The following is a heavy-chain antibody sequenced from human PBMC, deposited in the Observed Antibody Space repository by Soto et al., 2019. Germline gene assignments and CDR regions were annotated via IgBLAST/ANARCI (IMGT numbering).Heavy chain of an antibody. V-gene: IGHV1-2*02. CDR3: ARQLAYCGGDCYTEPIDY. CDR1: GYSFTAYY. CDR2: INPNSGDM. Sequence: ASVKVSCKASGYSFTAYYIHWVRQAPGQGLEWMGWINPNSGDMTYAQKFQGRVTMTRDTPISTTYMELRRLRSDDTAVYFCARQLAYCGGDCYTEPIDYWGQGTVVTVSS. D-gene: IGHD2-21*02. J-gene: IGHJ4*02.